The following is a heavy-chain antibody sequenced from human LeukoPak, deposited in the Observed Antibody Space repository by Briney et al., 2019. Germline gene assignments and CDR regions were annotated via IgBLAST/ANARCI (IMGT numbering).Heavy chain of an antibody. CDR3: ARARLGYCSSTSCPHWFDP. J-gene: IGHJ5*02. CDR2: ISAYNGNT. Sequence: GASVKVSFKASGYTFTSYGISWVRQAPGQGLEWIGWISAYNGNTNYAQKLQGRVTMTTDTSTSTAYMELRSLRSDDTAVYYCARARLGYCSSTSCPHWFDPWGQGTLVTVSS. CDR1: GYTFTSYG. D-gene: IGHD2-2*01. V-gene: IGHV1-18*01.